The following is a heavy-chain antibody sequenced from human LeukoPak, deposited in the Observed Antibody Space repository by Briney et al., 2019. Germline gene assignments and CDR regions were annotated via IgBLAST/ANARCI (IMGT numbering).Heavy chain of an antibody. CDR3: ARGGGLLWFGEPLGTFDI. D-gene: IGHD3-10*01. CDR2: INNNAIYI. CDR1: GFTFSDYY. J-gene: IGHJ3*02. Sequence: GGSLRLSCAASGFTFSDYYMSWIRQAPGKGLEWVSSINNNAIYIYYADSVEGRFTISRDNAKNSLYLQMNSLRAEDTAIYYCARGGGLLWFGEPLGTFDIWGQGTMVTVSS. V-gene: IGHV3-11*04.